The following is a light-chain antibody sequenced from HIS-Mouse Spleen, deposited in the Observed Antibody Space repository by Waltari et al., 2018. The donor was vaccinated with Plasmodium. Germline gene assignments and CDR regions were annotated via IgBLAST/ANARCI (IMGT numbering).Light chain of an antibody. Sequence: DIMMTKTPDSLAVSLGERATINCKSNQSVLYSSNNKNYLAWYQQKPGQPPKLLIYWASTRESGVPDRFSGSGSETDFTLTISSLQAEDVAVYYCQQYYSTPFGPGTKVDIK. V-gene: IGKV4-1*01. J-gene: IGKJ3*01. CDR2: WAS. CDR1: QSVLYSSNNKNY. CDR3: QQYYSTP.